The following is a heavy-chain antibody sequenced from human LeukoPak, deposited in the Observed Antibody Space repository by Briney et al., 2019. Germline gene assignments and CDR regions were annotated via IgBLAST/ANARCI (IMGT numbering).Heavy chain of an antibody. V-gene: IGHV1-2*02. Sequence: GASVKVSCKASGYTFTGYSMNWVRHPPGPGLEWMGWINPNSGGTNYAQKYQGRVTMTRDTSITTAYMELSRLRSDDTAVYDCARDGSVVPAAGPNMDVWGKGTTVTVSS. D-gene: IGHD2-2*01. CDR3: ARDGSVVPAAGPNMDV. CDR1: GYTFTGYS. CDR2: INPNSGGT. J-gene: IGHJ6*03.